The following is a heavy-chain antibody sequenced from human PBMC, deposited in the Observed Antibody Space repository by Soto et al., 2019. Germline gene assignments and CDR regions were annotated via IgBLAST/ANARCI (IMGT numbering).Heavy chain of an antibody. V-gene: IGHV3-7*01. J-gene: IGHJ5*02. CDR1: GFTFSSYW. D-gene: IGHD3-3*01. CDR3: ARDLETTIFGVVITTFNWFDP. Sequence: PGGSLRLSCAASGFTFSSYWMSWVRQAPGKGLEWVANIKQDGSEKYYVDSVKGRFTISRDNAKNSLYLQMNSLRAEDTAVYYCARDLETTIFGVVITTFNWFDPWGQGTLVTVSS. CDR2: IKQDGSEK.